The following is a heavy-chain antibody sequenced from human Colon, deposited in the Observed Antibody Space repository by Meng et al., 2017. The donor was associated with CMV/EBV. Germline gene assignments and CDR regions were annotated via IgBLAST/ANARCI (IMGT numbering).Heavy chain of an antibody. CDR2: IMPMVGTT. CDR1: GGTSSSYA. Sequence: SSVTVSCKASGGTSSSYAISWVRQAPGQGLEWMGGIMPMVGTTNYAQKVQDRVTITADKSTRTAYLEISSLRSEDTAVYYCAQYSSVWYIYYYGMDVWGQGTAVTVSS. J-gene: IGHJ6*02. V-gene: IGHV1-69*06. D-gene: IGHD6-19*01. CDR3: AQYSSVWYIYYYGMDV.